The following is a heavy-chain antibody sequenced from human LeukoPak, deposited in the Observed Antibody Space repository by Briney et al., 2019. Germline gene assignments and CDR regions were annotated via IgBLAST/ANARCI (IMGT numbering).Heavy chain of an antibody. V-gene: IGHV1-2*04. CDR1: GYTFTGYY. CDR3: ARGQQLADYYYGMDV. J-gene: IGHJ6*04. Sequence: ASVKVSCKASGYTFTGYYMHWVRQAPGQGLEWMGWINPNSGGTNYAQKSQGWVTMTRDTSISTAYMELSRLRSDDTAVYYCARGQQLADYYYGMDVWGKGTTVTVSS. CDR2: INPNSGGT. D-gene: IGHD6-13*01.